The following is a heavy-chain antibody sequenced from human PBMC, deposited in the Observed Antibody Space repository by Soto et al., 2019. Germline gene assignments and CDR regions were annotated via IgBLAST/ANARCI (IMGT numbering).Heavy chain of an antibody. D-gene: IGHD3-22*01. Sequence: PGVSPSLSFAASGLPFSSYSMNWVRKDPGKGLEWVSYISSSSSTIYYADSVKGRFTISRDNAKNSLYLQMNSLKTEDTAVYYCTTRVGYDSSGYSFDYWGQGTLVTVSS. J-gene: IGHJ4*02. CDR1: GLPFSSYS. CDR2: ISSSSSTI. V-gene: IGHV3-48*01. CDR3: TTRVGYDSSGYSFDY.